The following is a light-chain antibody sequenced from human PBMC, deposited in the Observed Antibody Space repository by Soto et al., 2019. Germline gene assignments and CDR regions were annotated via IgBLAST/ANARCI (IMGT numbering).Light chain of an antibody. Sequence: DIQMTQSPYSLSASVGDRVTITCRASQYIGDNLNWYQQKPGRAPVLLISSTSSLQSGVTSRFSGSGYGTDFTLTISSLQPEDFATYYCQQSYSTSRTFGQGTKVEIK. J-gene: IGKJ1*01. CDR2: STS. CDR3: QQSYSTSRT. CDR1: QYIGDN. V-gene: IGKV1-39*01.